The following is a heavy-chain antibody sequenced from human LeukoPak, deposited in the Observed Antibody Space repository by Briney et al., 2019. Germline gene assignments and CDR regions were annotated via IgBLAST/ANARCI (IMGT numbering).Heavy chain of an antibody. J-gene: IGHJ3*02. D-gene: IGHD6-13*01. CDR3: AREQQLAGMAFDI. CDR1: GGSISSYY. V-gene: IGHV4-59*01. Sequence: MSSETLSLTCTVSGGSISSYYWSWIRQPPGKGLEWIGYIYYSGSTNYNPSLKSRVTISVDTSKNQFSLKLSSVTAADTAVYYCAREQQLAGMAFDIWGQGTMVTVSS. CDR2: IYYSGST.